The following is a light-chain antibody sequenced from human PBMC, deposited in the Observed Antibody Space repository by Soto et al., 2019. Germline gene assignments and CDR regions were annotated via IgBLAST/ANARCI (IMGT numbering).Light chain of an antibody. CDR1: SSDIGTYNY. J-gene: IGLJ2*01. CDR2: EVT. V-gene: IGLV2-14*01. Sequence: QSVLTQPASVSGSPGQSITISCTGTSSDIGTYNYVSWYQHHPGKAPKLMIYEVTNRPSGVSSRFSGSKSGNTASLTISGLQAGDEADYYCSSYISASSVVFGGGTQLTVL. CDR3: SSYISASSVV.